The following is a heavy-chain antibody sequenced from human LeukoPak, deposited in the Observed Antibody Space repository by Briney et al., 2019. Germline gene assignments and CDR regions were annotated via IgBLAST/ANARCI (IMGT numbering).Heavy chain of an antibody. D-gene: IGHD1-26*01. CDR3: ARISGSNLMFDP. J-gene: IGHJ5*02. V-gene: IGHV4-39*07. CDR2: IYYRGSI. CDR1: GGSISSSSYY. Sequence: SETLSLTCTVSGGSISSSSYYWGWIRQPPGKGLEWIGYIYYRGSIYYNPSLKSRVTMSVDTSKNQFSLKLSSVTAVDTAVYYCARISGSNLMFDPWGQGTLVTVSS.